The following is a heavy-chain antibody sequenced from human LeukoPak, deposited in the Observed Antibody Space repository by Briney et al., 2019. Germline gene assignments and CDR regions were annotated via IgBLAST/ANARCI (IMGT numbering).Heavy chain of an antibody. V-gene: IGHV3-7*02. CDR3: ARAHDGSGYYLGY. CDR1: GFTFSSYW. D-gene: IGHD3-22*01. Sequence: GGSLRLSCAASGFTFSSYWMSWVRQAPGKGLEWVANIKQDGSEKYYVDSVKGRFTISRDNAKNSLYLQMNILRAEDTAVYYCARAHDGSGYYLGYWGQGTLVTVSS. J-gene: IGHJ4*02. CDR2: IKQDGSEK.